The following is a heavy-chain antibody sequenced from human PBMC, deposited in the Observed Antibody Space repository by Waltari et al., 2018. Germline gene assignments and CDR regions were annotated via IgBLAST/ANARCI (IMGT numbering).Heavy chain of an antibody. J-gene: IGHJ5*02. D-gene: IGHD3-10*01. CDR2: INHSGST. V-gene: IGHV4-34*01. CDR3: ARGGETSRGWFDP. Sequence: VQLQQWGAGLLKPSETLSLTCAVYGGSFSGYYWSWIRQPPGKGLEWIGEINHSGSTDDNPSRKGRVTISVDTSKSQFSRKRSSVTAADTAVYYWARGGETSRGWFDPWGQGTLVTVSS. CDR1: GGSFSGYY.